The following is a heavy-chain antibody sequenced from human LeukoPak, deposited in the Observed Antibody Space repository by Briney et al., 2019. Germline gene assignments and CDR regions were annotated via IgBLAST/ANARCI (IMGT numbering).Heavy chain of an antibody. CDR3: ARGGYSGQSDY. D-gene: IGHD3-16*02. Sequence: GASVKVSCKASGGTFSSYAISWVRQAPGQGLDWMGRIIPILGIANYAQKFQGRVTITADKSTSTAYMELSSLRSEDTAVYYCARGGYSGQSDYWGQGTLVTVSS. J-gene: IGHJ4*02. CDR1: GGTFSSYA. CDR2: IIPILGIA. V-gene: IGHV1-69*04.